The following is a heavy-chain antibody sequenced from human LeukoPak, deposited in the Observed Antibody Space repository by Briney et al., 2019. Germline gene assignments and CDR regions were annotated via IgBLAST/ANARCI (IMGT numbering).Heavy chain of an antibody. D-gene: IGHD3-10*01. V-gene: IGHV3-30*02. CDR1: GFTFSSHR. CDR3: ASLYRDGSDNWYFDL. Sequence: GGSLRLSCAASGFTFSSHRMHWVRQAPGKGLGWVAFIRYEGSNKYYADSVKRRFTISRHNSNNTLYLQMSSLRAEDTAVYYCASLYRDGSDNWYFDLWGRGTLVTVSS. J-gene: IGHJ2*01. CDR2: IRYEGSNK.